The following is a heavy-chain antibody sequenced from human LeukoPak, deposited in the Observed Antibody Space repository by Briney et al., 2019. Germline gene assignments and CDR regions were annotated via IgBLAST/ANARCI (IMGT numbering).Heavy chain of an antibody. CDR2: IYYSGST. Sequence: PSETLSLTCTVSGGSISSSSYYWGWIRQPPGKGLEWIGSIYYSGSTYYNPSLKSRVTISVDTSKNQFSLKLSSVTAADTAVYYCARGVGYYYDSSGYPDAFDIWGQGTMVTVSS. V-gene: IGHV4-39*07. CDR3: ARGVGYYYDSSGYPDAFDI. J-gene: IGHJ3*02. CDR1: GGSISSSSYY. D-gene: IGHD3-22*01.